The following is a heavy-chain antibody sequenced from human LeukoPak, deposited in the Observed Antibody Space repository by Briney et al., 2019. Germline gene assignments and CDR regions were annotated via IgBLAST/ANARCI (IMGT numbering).Heavy chain of an antibody. V-gene: IGHV3-30*04. J-gene: IGHJ3*02. CDR1: GFTFSSYA. D-gene: IGHD1-14*01. CDR3: ASTGPHGAFDI. CDR2: ISYDGSNK. Sequence: GGSLRLSCAASGFTFSSYAMHWVRQAPGKGLEWVAVISYDGSNKYYADSVKGRFTISRDNSKNTLYLQMNGLRAEDTAVYYCASTGPHGAFDIWGQGTMVTVSS.